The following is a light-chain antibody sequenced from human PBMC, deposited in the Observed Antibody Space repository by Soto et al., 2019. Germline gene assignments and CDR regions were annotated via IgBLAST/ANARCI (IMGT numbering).Light chain of an antibody. CDR3: QQYGNWPPYT. J-gene: IGKJ2*01. V-gene: IGKV3-15*01. CDR2: GAS. Sequence: EIVMTQSPATLSVSPGERATLSCRASQSVSSNLAWYQQKPGQAPRLLIYGASTRTTGIPARFSGSGSGTEFTLTISDLQSEDFAVYYCQQYGNWPPYTFGQGTKLEMK. CDR1: QSVSSN.